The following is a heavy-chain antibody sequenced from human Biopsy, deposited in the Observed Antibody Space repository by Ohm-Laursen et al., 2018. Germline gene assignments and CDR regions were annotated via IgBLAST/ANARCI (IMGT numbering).Heavy chain of an antibody. J-gene: IGHJ5*02. D-gene: IGHD3-22*01. CDR1: GGTFSNYG. CDR2: VMPFFGTA. Sequence: SVKVSCKVPGGTFSNYGVNWVRQAPGQRPEWMGDVMPFFGTAQYAPKLQGRVSMTADKTTYTAYMELTSLTSEDTAVYFCARHYYDTSGYNWFDPWGQGTLVTVSS. V-gene: IGHV1-69*06. CDR3: ARHYYDTSGYNWFDP.